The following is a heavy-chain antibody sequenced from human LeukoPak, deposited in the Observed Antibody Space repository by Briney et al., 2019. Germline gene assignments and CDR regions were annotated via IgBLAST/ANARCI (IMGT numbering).Heavy chain of an antibody. CDR3: AKGLYNYGNYFDP. V-gene: IGHV4-59*01. CDR2: IYYTGGT. J-gene: IGHJ5*02. Sequence: SETLSLTCTVSGASISSDYWSWIRQSPGKGLEWIGFIYYTGGTDYNPSLKSRVTISRDTSKKQFSLNRSSVTAADTAVYYCAKGLYNYGNYFDPWGQGALVTVSA. D-gene: IGHD5-18*01. CDR1: GASISSDY.